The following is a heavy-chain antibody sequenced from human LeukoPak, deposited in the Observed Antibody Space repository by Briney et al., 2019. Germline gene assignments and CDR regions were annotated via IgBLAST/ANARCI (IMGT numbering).Heavy chain of an antibody. CDR1: GGSISSGDYY. CDR3: ARELRYDNSDSGAF. CDR2: IYYSGST. J-gene: IGHJ3*01. Sequence: SETLSLTCTVSGGSISSGDYYWSWIRQPPGKGLEWIGYIYYSGSTYYNPSLNSRVTISVDTSKNQFSLKLSSVTAADTAVYYCARELRYDNSDSGAFWGQGTVVTVSS. D-gene: IGHD3-22*01. V-gene: IGHV4-30-4*08.